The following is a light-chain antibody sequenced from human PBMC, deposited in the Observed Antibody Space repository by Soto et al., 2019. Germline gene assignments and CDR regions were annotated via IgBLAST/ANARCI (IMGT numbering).Light chain of an antibody. CDR3: QQSYSTPQIT. Sequence: DIQMTQSPSSLSASVGDRVTITCRASQSISSYLNWYQQKPGKAPKLLIYAASSLQSGVPSRFSGSGSAADFTLTISSLQPEDFATYYCQQSYSTPQITFGQGTRLEI. V-gene: IGKV1-39*01. CDR1: QSISSY. CDR2: AAS. J-gene: IGKJ5*01.